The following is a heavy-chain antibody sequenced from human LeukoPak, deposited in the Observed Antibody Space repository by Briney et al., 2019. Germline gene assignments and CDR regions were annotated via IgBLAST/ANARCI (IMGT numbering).Heavy chain of an antibody. CDR1: GFTFSSYS. J-gene: IGHJ4*02. D-gene: IGHD5-12*01. Sequence: GGSLRLSCAASGFTFSSYSMNWVRQAPGKGLEWVSSISSSSSYIYYADSVKGRFTISRDNAKNSLYLQMNSLRAEDTAVYYCARDGNSGYAFDYWGQGTLVTVSS. CDR2: ISSSSSYI. CDR3: ARDGNSGYAFDY. V-gene: IGHV3-21*01.